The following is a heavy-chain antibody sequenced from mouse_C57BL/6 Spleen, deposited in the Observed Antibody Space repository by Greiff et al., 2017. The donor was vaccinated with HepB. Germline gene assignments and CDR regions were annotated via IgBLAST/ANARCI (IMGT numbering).Heavy chain of an antibody. CDR3: ARVVATEYYYAMDY. V-gene: IGHV5-17*01. D-gene: IGHD1-1*01. CDR1: GYTFSDYG. CDR2: ISSGGSTI. J-gene: IGHJ4*01. Sequence: EVQRVESGAGLVKPGGSLKLSCAASGYTFSDYGMHWVRQAPEKGLEWVAYISSGGSTIYYADTVKGRFTISRDNAKNTLFLQMTSLRSEDTAMYYCARVVATEYYYAMDYWGQGTSVTVSS.